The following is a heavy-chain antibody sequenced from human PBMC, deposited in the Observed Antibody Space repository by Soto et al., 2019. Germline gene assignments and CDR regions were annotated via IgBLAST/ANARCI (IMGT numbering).Heavy chain of an antibody. CDR2: INAGNGNT. J-gene: IGHJ4*02. CDR1: GYASTSYA. D-gene: IGHD2-15*01. V-gene: IGHV1-3*01. CDR3: ARGPGGPNGPGDY. Sequence: QVQLVQSGAEVKKPGASVKVSCKASGYASTSYAMHWVRQAPGQRLEWMGWINAGNGNTKYSQKFQGRVTITRDTFASTAYMQLSSLRSEDTAVYYCARGPGGPNGPGDYWGQGTLVTVSS.